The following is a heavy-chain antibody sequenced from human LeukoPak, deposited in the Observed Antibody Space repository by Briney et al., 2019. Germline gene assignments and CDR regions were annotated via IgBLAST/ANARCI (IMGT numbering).Heavy chain of an antibody. V-gene: IGHV3-11*06. Sequence: GGSLRLSRAASGFTFSDYYMSWIRQAPGKGLEWVSYISSTSSYTNYADSVKGRFTISRDNAQNSLYLQMNSLRAEDTAVYYCARDFFRRFYYGTTGYFLAAYWGQGTLVTVSS. CDR3: ARDFFRRFYYGTTGYFLAAY. D-gene: IGHD3-22*01. J-gene: IGHJ4*02. CDR1: GFTFSDYY. CDR2: ISSTSSYT.